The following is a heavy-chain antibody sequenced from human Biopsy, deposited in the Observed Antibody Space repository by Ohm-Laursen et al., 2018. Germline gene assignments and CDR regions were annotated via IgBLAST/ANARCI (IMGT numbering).Heavy chain of an antibody. D-gene: IGHD2-15*01. CDR1: GKTFSDYQ. V-gene: IGHV4-34*08. J-gene: IGHJ4*02. CDR2: INQAGTT. Sequence: GTLSLTWAAFGKTFSDYQWSWIRQPPGKGLEWIGQINQAGTTNYNPSLKSRVSISADAPKYEFSLRLTSVTAADTAVYLCGNEVHGRDYWGLGAQVTVSS. CDR3: GNEVHGRDY.